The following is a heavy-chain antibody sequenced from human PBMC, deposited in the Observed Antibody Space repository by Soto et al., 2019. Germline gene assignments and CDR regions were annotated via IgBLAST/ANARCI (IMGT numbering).Heavy chain of an antibody. CDR2: IYYSGST. CDR1: GGSISSYY. J-gene: IGHJ5*02. CDR3: ARGRDFWSGYDTWFDP. Sequence: SETLSLTCTVSGGSISSYYWSWIRQPPGKGLEWIGYIYYSGSTNYNPSLKSRVTISVDTSKNQFSLKLSSVTAADTAVYYCARGRDFWSGYDTWFDPWGQGTLVTVSS. D-gene: IGHD3-3*01. V-gene: IGHV4-59*01.